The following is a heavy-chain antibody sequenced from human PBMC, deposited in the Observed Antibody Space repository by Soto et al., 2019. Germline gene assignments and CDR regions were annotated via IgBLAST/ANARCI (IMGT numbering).Heavy chain of an antibody. CDR1: GGTFSSYA. CDR2: IIPIFGTA. CDR3: ARDCISTSCYFPHWFDP. Sequence: QVQLVQSGAEVKKPGSSVKVSCKASGGTFSSYAISWVRQAPGQGLEWMGGIIPIFGTANYAQKFQGRVTITADESTSTAYMELSSLRSEDTDVYYCARDCISTSCYFPHWFDPWGQGTLVTVSS. D-gene: IGHD2-2*01. J-gene: IGHJ5*02. V-gene: IGHV1-69*12.